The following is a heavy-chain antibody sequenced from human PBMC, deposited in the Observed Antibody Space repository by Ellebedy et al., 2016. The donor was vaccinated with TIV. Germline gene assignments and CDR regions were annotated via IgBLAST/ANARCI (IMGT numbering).Heavy chain of an antibody. Sequence: SETLSLXXSVSGGSISSGRFYWNWIRQPAGKGLEWIGTISNRDRTDYNPSLKSRFFILVDASKNQFFLKLTSVTAADTAVYYCATFNQYYTYLGVWGKGTTVTVSS. D-gene: IGHD1-14*01. V-gene: IGHV4-39*01. CDR3: ATFNQYYTYLGV. J-gene: IGHJ6*03. CDR2: ISNRDRT. CDR1: GGSISSGRFY.